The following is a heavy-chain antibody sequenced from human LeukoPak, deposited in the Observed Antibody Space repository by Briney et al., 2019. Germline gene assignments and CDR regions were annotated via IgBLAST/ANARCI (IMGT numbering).Heavy chain of an antibody. CDR3: ARGRYSSSWYNWFDP. CDR1: GGSFSGYY. V-gene: IGHV4-34*01. J-gene: IGHJ5*02. Sequence: SETLSLTCAVYGGSFSGYYWSWIRQPPGKGLEWIGEINHSGSTNYNPSLKSRVTISVDTSKNQFSLKLSSVTAADTAVYYCARGRYSSSWYNWFDPWGQGTLVTVSS. D-gene: IGHD6-13*01. CDR2: INHSGST.